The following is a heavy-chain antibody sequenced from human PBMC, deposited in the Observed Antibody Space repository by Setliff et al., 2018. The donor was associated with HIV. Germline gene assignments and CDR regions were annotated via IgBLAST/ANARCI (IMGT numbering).Heavy chain of an antibody. D-gene: IGHD2-2*01. CDR2: INAGDGNT. Sequence: ASVKVSCKASGYIFSNFAMHWVRQVPGPRLEWMGWINAGDGNTKYSQNIQGRVTITRDTSATTVYMELSRLRSEDTAVYYCARDGAREYQLLYNYFDPWGQGTLVTVSS. V-gene: IGHV1-3*01. CDR1: GYIFSNFA. J-gene: IGHJ5*02. CDR3: ARDGAREYQLLYNYFDP.